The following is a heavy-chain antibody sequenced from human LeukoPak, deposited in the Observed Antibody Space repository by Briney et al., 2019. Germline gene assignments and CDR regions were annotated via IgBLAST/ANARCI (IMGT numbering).Heavy chain of an antibody. V-gene: IGHV7-4-1*02. D-gene: IGHD6-19*01. CDR2: INTKTGNP. CDR1: GYTFTTYA. Sequence: ASVKVSCKASGYTFTTYAMNWVRQAPGQGLEWMGWINTKTGNPTYVQGFTGRFVFSLDTSVSTAYLQISRLKAEDTAVYFCARGNRKIAVDIWGQGALVTVSS. CDR3: ARGNRKIAVDI. J-gene: IGHJ4*02.